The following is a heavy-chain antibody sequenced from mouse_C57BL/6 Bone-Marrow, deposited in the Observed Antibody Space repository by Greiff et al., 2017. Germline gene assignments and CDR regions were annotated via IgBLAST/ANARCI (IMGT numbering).Heavy chain of an antibody. J-gene: IGHJ4*01. V-gene: IGHV10-3*01. CDR1: GFTFNTYA. Sequence: GGGLVQPKGSLKLSCAASGFTFNTYAMHWVRQAPGKGLEWVARIRSKSRNYATYYAESVKDRFTISRDDSQSMLYLQMNNLKTEETAKYYCVRGWLLLEDYAMDYWGQGTSVTVSS. CDR2: IRSKSRNYAT. CDR3: VRGWLLLEDYAMDY. D-gene: IGHD2-3*01.